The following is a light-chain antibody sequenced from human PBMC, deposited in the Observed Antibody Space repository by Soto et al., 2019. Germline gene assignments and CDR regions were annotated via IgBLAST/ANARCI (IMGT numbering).Light chain of an antibody. CDR3: QKYNSALWG. CDR2: GAS. J-gene: IGKJ1*01. CDR1: QGISNY. V-gene: IGKV1-27*01. Sequence: DIQMIQSPSSLSASVGDRVTITCRASQGISNYLAWYQQKPGKVPKLLIYGASTLQSGVPSRFSGSGSGTDFTLTISSLQPEDVATYYCQKYNSALWGFGQGTNVEIK.